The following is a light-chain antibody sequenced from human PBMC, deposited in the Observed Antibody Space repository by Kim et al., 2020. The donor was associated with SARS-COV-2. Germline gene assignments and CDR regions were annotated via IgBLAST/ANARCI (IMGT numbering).Light chain of an antibody. CDR3: SSYRSTSTPVL. CDR2: DVN. V-gene: IGLV2-14*03. Sequence: QSITISCTGTSIDIGAYNFVSWYQQLPGKVPKLLIYDVNKRPSGISNRFSGSKSGNTASLTISGLKAEDEADYYCSSYRSTSTPVLFGGGTQLTVL. CDR1: SIDIGAYNF. J-gene: IGLJ2*01.